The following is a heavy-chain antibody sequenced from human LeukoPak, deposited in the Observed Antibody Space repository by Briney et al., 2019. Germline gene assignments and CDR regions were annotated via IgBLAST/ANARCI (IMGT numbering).Heavy chain of an antibody. CDR2: IWDDGSNE. CDR1: GFTFSSYG. CDR3: ARDLTKLIEY. J-gene: IGHJ4*02. V-gene: IGHV3-33*01. Sequence: GGSLRLSCAVSGFTFSSYGMHWVRQAPGKGLEWVAVIWDDGSNEFYADSVKGRFTISRDNSKNTLYLQMNSLRAEDTAVYYCARDLTKLIEYWGQGTLVTVSS. D-gene: IGHD4/OR15-4a*01.